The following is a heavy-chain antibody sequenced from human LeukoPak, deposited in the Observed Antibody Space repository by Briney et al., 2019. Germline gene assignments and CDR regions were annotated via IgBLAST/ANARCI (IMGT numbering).Heavy chain of an antibody. CDR2: IIPIFGTA. D-gene: IGHD4-17*01. CDR3: ASLSTTVTWRYNWFDP. Sequence: GASVKVSCKASGGTFSSYAISWVRQAPGQGLEWMGGIIPIFGTANYAQKFQGRVTITTDESTSTAYMELSSLRSEDTAVYYCASLSTTVTWRYNWFDPWGQGTLVTVSS. CDR1: GGTFSSYA. V-gene: IGHV1-69*05. J-gene: IGHJ5*02.